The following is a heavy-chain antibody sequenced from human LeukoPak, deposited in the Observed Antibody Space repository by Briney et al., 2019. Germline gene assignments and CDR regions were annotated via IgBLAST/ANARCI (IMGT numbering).Heavy chain of an antibody. J-gene: IGHJ5*02. D-gene: IGHD4-17*01. V-gene: IGHV4-61*05. Sequence: SETLSLTCTVSGGSISSSSYYWSWIRQPPGRGLEWIGYVYYSGSTNYSPSLKSRVTISVDTSKNQFSLRLSSVTTADTAVYYCARAPTVTDWFDPWGQGTLVTVSS. CDR3: ARAPTVTDWFDP. CDR1: GGSISSSSYY. CDR2: VYYSGST.